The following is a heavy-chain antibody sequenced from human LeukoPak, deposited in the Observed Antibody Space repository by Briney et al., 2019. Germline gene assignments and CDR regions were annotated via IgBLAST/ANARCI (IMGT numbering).Heavy chain of an antibody. Sequence: SVKFPSKASCGTFISYAISWVGRAPGQRREWMGRIVPILGIGSYAQNSQRRVTITADKSTSTAYMELSSLRSEDTAVYYCARGPLSSDYTHAFDIWGQGTMVTVSS. CDR1: CGTFISYA. CDR3: ARGPLSSDYTHAFDI. J-gene: IGHJ3*02. D-gene: IGHD4-11*01. CDR2: IVPILGIG. V-gene: IGHV1-69*04.